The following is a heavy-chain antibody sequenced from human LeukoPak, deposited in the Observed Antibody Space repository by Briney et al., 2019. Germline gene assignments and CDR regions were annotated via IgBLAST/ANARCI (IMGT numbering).Heavy chain of an antibody. J-gene: IGHJ4*02. D-gene: IGHD4-23*01. Sequence: GGSLRLSCASSGFTFDDFTMYWVRQAPGKGLEWVSLITWDGSSISYADSVKGRFTISRDNSKNTLYLQMNSLRAEDTAVYYCAKDRLTVAHFDYWGQGTPVTVSS. V-gene: IGHV3-43*01. CDR2: ITWDGSSI. CDR1: GFTFDDFT. CDR3: AKDRLTVAHFDY.